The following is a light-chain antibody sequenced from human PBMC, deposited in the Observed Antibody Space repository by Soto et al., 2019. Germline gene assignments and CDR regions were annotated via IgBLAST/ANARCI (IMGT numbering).Light chain of an antibody. Sequence: QSALTQPASVSGSRGQSITISCTGTSSDVGGFNYVSWYQHHPGKAPKLMIYEVNNRPSGVSNRFSGSKSGNTASLTISELQAEDEADYYCCSYTTSYTQVFGGGTKLTVL. J-gene: IGLJ3*02. V-gene: IGLV2-14*01. CDR3: CSYTTSYTQV. CDR2: EVN. CDR1: SSDVGGFNY.